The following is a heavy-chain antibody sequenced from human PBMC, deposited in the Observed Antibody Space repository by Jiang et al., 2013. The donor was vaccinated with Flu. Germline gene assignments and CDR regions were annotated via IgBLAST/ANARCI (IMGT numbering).Heavy chain of an antibody. CDR2: IYYSGST. CDR3: ARRMYYDFWSGPAGAFDI. J-gene: IGHJ3*02. V-gene: IGHV4-59*01. Sequence: GPGLVKPSETLSLTCTVSGGSISSYYWSWIRQPPGKGLEWIGYIYYSGSTNYNPSLKSRVTISVDTSKNQFSLKLSSVTAADTAVYYCARRMYYDFWSGPAGAFDIWGQGQWSPSLQ. CDR1: GGSISSYY. D-gene: IGHD3-3*01.